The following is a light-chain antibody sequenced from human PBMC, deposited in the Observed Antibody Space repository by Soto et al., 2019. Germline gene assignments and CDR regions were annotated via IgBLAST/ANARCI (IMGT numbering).Light chain of an antibody. CDR1: SSDVGSYTL. Sequence: QSVLTHPASVSGSPGQSITISCTGTSSDVGSYTLVSWYQQHPGKAPKLMIYEVTKRPSGVSNRFSGSKSGNTASLTISGLQAEDEADYYCCSYAGSFTVVFGGGTKLTVL. J-gene: IGLJ2*01. V-gene: IGLV2-23*02. CDR3: CSYAGSFTVV. CDR2: EVT.